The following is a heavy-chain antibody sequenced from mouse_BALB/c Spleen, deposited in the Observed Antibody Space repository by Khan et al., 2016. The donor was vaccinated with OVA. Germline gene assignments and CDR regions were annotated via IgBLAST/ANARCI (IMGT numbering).Heavy chain of an antibody. Sequence: QVQLQQPGAELAKPGASVKMSCTASGYTFTTYWMHWVKQRPGQGLEWIGYINPSTGYIEYNQKFKGRATLTADKSSTTAYMHLSSLQSEDDAVYDCARYYFGSTSLAYWGQGTLVTVSA. CDR1: GYTFTTYW. V-gene: IGHV1-7*01. J-gene: IGHJ3*01. CDR2: INPSTGYI. CDR3: ARYYFGSTSLAY. D-gene: IGHD1-1*01.